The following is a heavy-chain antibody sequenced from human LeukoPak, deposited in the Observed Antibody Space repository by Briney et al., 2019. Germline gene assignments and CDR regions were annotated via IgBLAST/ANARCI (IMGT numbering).Heavy chain of an antibody. Sequence: ASVKVSCKASGYTFTSYGISWVRQAPGQGLEGMGWISAYNGNTNYAQKLQGRVTMTTDTSTSTAYMELRRLRSDDTAVYYCARGGLPAAINVYFDYWGQGTLVTVSS. CDR3: ARGGLPAAINVYFDY. CDR1: GYTFTSYG. CDR2: ISAYNGNT. J-gene: IGHJ4*02. V-gene: IGHV1-18*01. D-gene: IGHD2-2*02.